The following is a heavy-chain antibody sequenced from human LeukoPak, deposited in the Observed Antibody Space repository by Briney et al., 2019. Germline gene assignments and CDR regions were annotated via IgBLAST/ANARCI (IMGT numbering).Heavy chain of an antibody. Sequence: GALRLSCAASGFTVSSNYMSWVRQAPGKGLEWVAVIYXXXXXXXXXXXXGXXTXSRDXXKNTLYLQMNSLRVEDTAVYYCTRDPLRQLLVDWGQGTLVTVSS. CDR2: IYXXXXX. J-gene: IGHJ4*02. CDR3: TRDPLRQLLVD. CDR1: GFTVSSNY. V-gene: IGHV3-53*01. D-gene: IGHD1-1*01.